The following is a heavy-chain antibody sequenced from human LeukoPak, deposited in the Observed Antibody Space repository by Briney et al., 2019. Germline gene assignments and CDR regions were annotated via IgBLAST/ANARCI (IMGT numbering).Heavy chain of an antibody. D-gene: IGHD3-16*02. J-gene: IGHJ6*02. CDR2: ISGSGGST. CDR3: AKGLSLVVNYYGMDV. Sequence: GGSLRLSCAASGFTFSSYAMSWVRQAPGKGLEWVSAISGSGGSTYYADSVKGRFTISRDNSKNMLYLQMNSLRAEDTAVYYCAKGLSLVVNYYGMDVWGQGTTVTVSS. CDR1: GFTFSSYA. V-gene: IGHV3-23*01.